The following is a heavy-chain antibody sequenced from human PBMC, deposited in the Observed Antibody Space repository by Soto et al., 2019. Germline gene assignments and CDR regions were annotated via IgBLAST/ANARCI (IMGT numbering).Heavy chain of an antibody. CDR2: TYYRSKWYN. V-gene: IGHV6-1*01. J-gene: IGHJ4*02. Sequence: SQILSLTCAISRDSVSSNIAAWNWIRQSPSRGLEWLGRTYYRSKWYNDYAVSVKSRITINPDTSKNQFSLQLNSVTPEDTAVYYCARAVYYDFWSGYYITPPFDYWGQGTLVTVSS. CDR3: ARAVYYDFWSGYYITPPFDY. CDR1: RDSVSSNIAA. D-gene: IGHD3-3*01.